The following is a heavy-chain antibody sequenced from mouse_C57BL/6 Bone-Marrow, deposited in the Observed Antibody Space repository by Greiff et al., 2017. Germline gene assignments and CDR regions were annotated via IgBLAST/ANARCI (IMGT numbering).Heavy chain of an antibody. CDR3: ARSPCYGIFYAMDY. J-gene: IGHJ4*01. Sequence: VQRVESGAELVKPGASVKISCKASGYAFSSYWMNWVKQRPGKGLEWIGQIYPGDGDTNYNGKFKGKATLTADKSSSTAYMQLSSLTSEDSAVYVCARSPCYGIFYAMDYWGQGTSVTVSS. V-gene: IGHV1-80*01. CDR2: IYPGDGDT. D-gene: IGHD2-10*01. CDR1: GYAFSSYW.